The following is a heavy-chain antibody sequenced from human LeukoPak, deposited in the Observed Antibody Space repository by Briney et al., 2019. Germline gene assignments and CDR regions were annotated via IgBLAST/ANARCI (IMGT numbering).Heavy chain of an antibody. D-gene: IGHD6-13*01. CDR3: ARRAGYSSSWNQSYYYSGMDV. Sequence: GASVTVSCKASGYPFTSYGISWERQAPGQGLEWMGWISAYNGNTNYAQKLQGRVTMTPDTSTSTVYMELWSLRSDDTAAYYCARRAGYSSSWNQSYYYSGMDVWGQGTPVTVSS. CDR1: GYPFTSYG. CDR2: ISAYNGNT. J-gene: IGHJ6*02. V-gene: IGHV1-18*01.